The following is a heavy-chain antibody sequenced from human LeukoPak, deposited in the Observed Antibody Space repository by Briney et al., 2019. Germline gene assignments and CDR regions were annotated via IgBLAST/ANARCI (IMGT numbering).Heavy chain of an antibody. D-gene: IGHD3-9*01. V-gene: IGHV3-48*03. Sequence: QPGGSLRLSCAASGFTFSSYEMNWVRQAPGKGLEWVSYISSRGSTVYYADSVKGRFTISRDNAKNSLYLQMNSLRAEDTAAYYCARGDKILEYMDVWGKGTTVTVSS. CDR1: GFTFSSYE. CDR2: ISSRGSTV. J-gene: IGHJ6*03. CDR3: ARGDKILEYMDV.